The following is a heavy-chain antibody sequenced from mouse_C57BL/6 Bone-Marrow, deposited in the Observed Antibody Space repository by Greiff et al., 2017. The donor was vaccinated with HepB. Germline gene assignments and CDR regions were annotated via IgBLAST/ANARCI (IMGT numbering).Heavy chain of an antibody. CDR1: GYTFTDYY. D-gene: IGHD1-1*01. V-gene: IGHV1-26*01. CDR3: ARELGNYYGSSLYWYFDV. CDR2: INPNNGGT. Sequence: EVQLQQSGPELVKPGASVKISCKASGYTFTDYYMNWVKQSHGKSLEWIGDINPNNGGTSYNQKFKGKATLTVDKSSSTAYMELRSLTSEDSAVYYCARELGNYYGSSLYWYFDVWGTGTTVTVSS. J-gene: IGHJ1*03.